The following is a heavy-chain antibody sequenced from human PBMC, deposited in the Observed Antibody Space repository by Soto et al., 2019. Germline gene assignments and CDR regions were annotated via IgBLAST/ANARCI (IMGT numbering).Heavy chain of an antibody. V-gene: IGHV3-30-3*01. CDR2: ISYDGSNK. D-gene: IGHD5-18*01. CDR3: ARDGGYSYGAYYFDC. J-gene: IGHJ4*02. CDR1: GFTFSSYA. Sequence: QVQLVESGGGVVQPGRSLRLSCAASGFTFSSYALHWVRQAPGKGLEWVAIISYDGSNKYYADSVKGRFTISRDNSKNTLYLQMNSLRAEDTAVYYCARDGGYSYGAYYFDCWGQGTLVTVSS.